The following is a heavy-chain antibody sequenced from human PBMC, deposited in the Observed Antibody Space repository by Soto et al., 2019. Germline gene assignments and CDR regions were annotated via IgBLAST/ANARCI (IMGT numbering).Heavy chain of an antibody. D-gene: IGHD3-22*01. CDR3: AALTMRARGYYYGMDV. J-gene: IGHJ6*02. V-gene: IGHV5-10-1*01. CDR2: IDPSDSYT. Sequence: PGESLKISCKGSGYSFTSYWISWVRKMPGKGLEWMGRIDPSDSYTNYSPSFQGHVTISADKSISTAYLQWSSLKASDTAMYYCAALTMRARGYYYGMDVWAQRTTVTVPS. CDR1: GYSFTSYW.